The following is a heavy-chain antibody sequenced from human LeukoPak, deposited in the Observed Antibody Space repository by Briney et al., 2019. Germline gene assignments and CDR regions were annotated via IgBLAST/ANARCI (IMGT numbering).Heavy chain of an antibody. V-gene: IGHV4-31*03. D-gene: IGHD5-18*01. CDR1: GGSISSGGYY. Sequence: SETLSLTCTVSGGSISSGGYYWSWIRQHPGKGLEWIGYIYYSGSTYYNPSLKGRVTISVDTSKNQFSLKLSSVTAADTAVYYCARARGGAAMVDYWGQGTLVTVSS. J-gene: IGHJ4*02. CDR3: ARARGGAAMVDY. CDR2: IYYSGST.